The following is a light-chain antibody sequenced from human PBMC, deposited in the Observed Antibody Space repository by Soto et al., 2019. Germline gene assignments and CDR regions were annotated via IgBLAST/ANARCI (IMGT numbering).Light chain of an antibody. V-gene: IGKV3-11*01. CDR3: QQRSNWPPIT. J-gene: IGKJ5*01. CDR2: GAS. Sequence: EIVMTQSPATLSESPGERATLSCRASRSVSSNLAWYQQTPGQAPRLLIYGASTRATRIPARFSGRGSGPDYTLTISSLEPEDFAVYYCQQRSNWPPITFGQGTRLEI. CDR1: RSVSSN.